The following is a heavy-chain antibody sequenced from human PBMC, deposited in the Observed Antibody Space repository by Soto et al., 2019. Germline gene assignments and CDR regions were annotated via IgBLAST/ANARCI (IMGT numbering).Heavy chain of an antibody. CDR1: WCNIRNLA. J-gene: IGHJ4*02. Sequence: GLHRHPCTASWCNIRNLAGRWVRQAPGKGLEWVSAISGSGGSTYYADSVKGRFTISRDNSKNTLYLQMNSLRAEDTAVYYCAKYDTWYYFDYWGQGTLVTVSS. CDR3: AKYDTWYYFDY. CDR2: ISGSGGST. D-gene: IGHD3-9*01. V-gene: IGHV3-23*01.